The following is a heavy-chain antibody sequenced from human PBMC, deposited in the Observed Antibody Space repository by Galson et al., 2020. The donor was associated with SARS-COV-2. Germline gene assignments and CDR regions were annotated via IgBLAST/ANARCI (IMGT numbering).Heavy chain of an antibody. Sequence: SETLSLTCAVSGGSISSGTYSWSWIRQPPGKGLEWIGYIFYSGSTYYNPSLKSRLTISVDTSKNQFSLKLSSVTAADTAVYYCARVYDDSGYCNLGYWGQGTLVTVSS. D-gene: IGHD3-22*01. CDR2: IFYSGST. J-gene: IGHJ4*02. V-gene: IGHV4-30-4*07. CDR1: GGSISSGTYS. CDR3: ARVYDDSGYCNLGY.